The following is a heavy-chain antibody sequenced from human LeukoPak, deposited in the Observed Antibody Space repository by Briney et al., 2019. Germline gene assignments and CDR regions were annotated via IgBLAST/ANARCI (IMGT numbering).Heavy chain of an antibody. D-gene: IGHD5-18*01. CDR3: VRDPGSGYSFLYYFDY. CDR1: GYTFTFYY. Sequence: GASVTVTLKCSGYTFTFYYMHMVRQRHAQGLEWMGLINLNSGGKNYAQKFQGRVTMTRDTYISTAYMELSRLRSDDTAVYYCVRDPGSGYSFLYYFDYWGQGTLVTVSS. CDR2: INLNSGGK. V-gene: IGHV1-2*02. J-gene: IGHJ4*02.